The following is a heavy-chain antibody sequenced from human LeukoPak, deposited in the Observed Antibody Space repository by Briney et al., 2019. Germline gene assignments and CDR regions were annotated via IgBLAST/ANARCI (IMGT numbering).Heavy chain of an antibody. Sequence: GGSLRLSCAASGFTFSSYWMHWVRQAPGKGLVWVSRINSDGRSTSSADSVKGRFTISRDNAKNTLYLQMNSLRTEDTAVYYCARDQLYCSGGICYFDYWGQETLVTVSS. V-gene: IGHV3-74*01. CDR1: GFTFSSYW. J-gene: IGHJ4*02. CDR2: INSDGRST. D-gene: IGHD2-15*01. CDR3: ARDQLYCSGGICYFDY.